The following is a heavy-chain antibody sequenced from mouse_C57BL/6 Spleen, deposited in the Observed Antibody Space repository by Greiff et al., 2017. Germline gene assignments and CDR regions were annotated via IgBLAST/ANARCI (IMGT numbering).Heavy chain of an antibody. CDR3: TTGTYYGNYGFAY. V-gene: IGHV14-1*01. CDR1: GFNIKDYY. D-gene: IGHD2-10*01. J-gene: IGHJ3*01. Sequence: EVQLQQSGAEFVRPGASVKLSCTASGFNIKDYYMHWVKQRPEQGLEWIGRIAPEDGDTEYAPKFQGKATMTADTSSNTAYLQLSSLQSEDTAVYYCTTGTYYGNYGFAYWGQGTLVTVAA. CDR2: IAPEDGDT.